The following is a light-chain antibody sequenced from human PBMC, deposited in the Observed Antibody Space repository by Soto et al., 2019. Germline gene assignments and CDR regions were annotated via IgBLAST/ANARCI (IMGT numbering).Light chain of an antibody. J-gene: IGKJ1*01. CDR3: QQSYSNPQT. Sequence: IQMTQSPSSLSASVGHRVTIACRASQSIITYLNWYQQKXGKAPKLLIYAASSLQSGVPSRFSGSGSGTDFTLTISSLQPEDFETYYCQQSYSNPQTFGQGTKVDIK. CDR1: QSIITY. CDR2: AAS. V-gene: IGKV1-39*01.